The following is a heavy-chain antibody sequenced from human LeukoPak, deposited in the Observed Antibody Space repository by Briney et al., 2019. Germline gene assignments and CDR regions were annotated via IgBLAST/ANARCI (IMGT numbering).Heavy chain of an antibody. D-gene: IGHD6-6*01. CDR2: IYYSGST. CDR3: ARETIAARYFDY. J-gene: IGHJ4*02. V-gene: IGHV4-38-2*02. CDR1: GYSISSGYY. Sequence: PSETLSLTCTVSGYSISSGYYWGWIRQPPGKGLEWIGSIYYSGSTYHNPSLKSRVTISVDTSKNQFSLKLSSVTAADTAVYYCARETIAARYFDYWGQGTLVTVSS.